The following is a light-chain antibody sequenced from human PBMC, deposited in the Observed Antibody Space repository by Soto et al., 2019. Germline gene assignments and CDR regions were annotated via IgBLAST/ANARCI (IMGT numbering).Light chain of an antibody. J-gene: IGKJ1*01. V-gene: IGKV1-5*03. Sequence: VQMPPSPSTLSASVGDRVPITCRASQTISSWLAWYQQKPGKAPKLLIYKASTLKSGVPSRFSGSGSGTEFTLTISSLQPDDFATYYCQHYNSYSEAFGQGTKV. CDR1: QTISSW. CDR2: KAS. CDR3: QHYNSYSEA.